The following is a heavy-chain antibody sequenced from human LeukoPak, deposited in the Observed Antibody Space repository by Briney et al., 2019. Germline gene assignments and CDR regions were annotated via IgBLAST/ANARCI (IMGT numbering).Heavy chain of an antibody. CDR3: ARPPRYSGYDSPYYFDY. V-gene: IGHV5-51*01. Sequence: GESLKISCKGSGYSFTSYWIGWVRQMPGKGLEWMGIIYPGDSDTRYSPSFQGQVIISADKSISTAYLQWSSLKASDTAMYYCARPPRYSGYDSPYYFDYWGQGTLVTVSS. D-gene: IGHD5-12*01. J-gene: IGHJ4*02. CDR2: IYPGDSDT. CDR1: GYSFTSYW.